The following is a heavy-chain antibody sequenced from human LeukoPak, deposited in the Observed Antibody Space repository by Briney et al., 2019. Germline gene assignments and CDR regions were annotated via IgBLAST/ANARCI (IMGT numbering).Heavy chain of an antibody. CDR3: ATGRDAYKSGC. CDR2: ISSSSSTI. V-gene: IGHV3-48*01. CDR1: GFTFSSYS. J-gene: IGHJ4*02. D-gene: IGHD5-24*01. Sequence: GGSLRLSCAASGFTFSSYSMNWVRQAPGKGLEWVSYISSSSSTIYYADSVKGRFTISRDNSKNTLYFQMNSLRAEDTAVYYCATGRDAYKSGCWGQGTLVTVSS.